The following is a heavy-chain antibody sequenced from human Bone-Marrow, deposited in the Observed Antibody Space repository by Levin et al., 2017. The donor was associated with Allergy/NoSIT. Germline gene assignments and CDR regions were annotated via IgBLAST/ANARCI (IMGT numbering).Heavy chain of an antibody. CDR2: ISAGGNYI. J-gene: IGHJ6*02. D-gene: IGHD3-22*01. CDR1: GILFSSYD. CDR3: ASWAMYHYDRSAFDYFYYAMAV. Sequence: ETLSLTCAASGILFSSYDMNWVRQAPGKGLEWVSSISAGGNYIYYADSVKGRFTISRDNAKNSLFLQMNSLRAEDTAVYYCASWAMYHYDRSAFDYFYYAMAVWGQGTTVTVSS. V-gene: IGHV3-21*01.